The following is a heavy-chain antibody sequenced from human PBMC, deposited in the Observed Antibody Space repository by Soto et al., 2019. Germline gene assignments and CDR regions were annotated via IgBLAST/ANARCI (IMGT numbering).Heavy chain of an antibody. V-gene: IGHV5-10-1*01. CDR1: GSSFTSYW. D-gene: IGHD6-13*01. J-gene: IGHJ1*01. CDR3: ARCQLEAASFEYFQH. CDR2: IDPSDSYT. Sequence: PEQSLKISCKASGSSFTSYWISWVRQMPGKGLEWMGRIDPSDSYTNYSPSFQGHVTISADKSISTAYLQWSSLKASDTAMYYCARCQLEAASFEYFQHWGQVTLVTVCS.